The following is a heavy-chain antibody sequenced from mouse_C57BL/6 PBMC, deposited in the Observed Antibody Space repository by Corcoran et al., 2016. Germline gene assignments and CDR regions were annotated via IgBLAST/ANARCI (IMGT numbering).Heavy chain of an antibody. CDR1: GYTFTDYY. V-gene: IGHV1-26*01. CDR3: ARVTYGYSFAY. D-gene: IGHD2-2*01. Sequence: EVQLQQSGPELVKPGASVKISCKASGYTFTDYYMNWVKQSHGKSLEWIGDINPNNGGTSYNQKFKGKATLTVDKSSSTAYMELRSLTSEDSAVYYCARVTYGYSFAYWGQGTLVTVSA. CDR2: INPNNGGT. J-gene: IGHJ3*01.